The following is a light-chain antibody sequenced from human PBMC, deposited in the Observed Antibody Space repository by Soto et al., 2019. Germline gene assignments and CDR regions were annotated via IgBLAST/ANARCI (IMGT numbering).Light chain of an antibody. CDR2: EVS. Sequence: QSAQTQPPSASGSPGQSVTISCIGTSSDVGGYNYVSWYQQHPGKAPKLMIYEVSKRPSGVPDRFSGSKSGNTASLTVSGLQAEDEADYYCSSYAASNNLGVFGGGTKVTVL. CDR3: SSYAASNNLGV. CDR1: SSDVGGYNY. J-gene: IGLJ2*01. V-gene: IGLV2-8*01.